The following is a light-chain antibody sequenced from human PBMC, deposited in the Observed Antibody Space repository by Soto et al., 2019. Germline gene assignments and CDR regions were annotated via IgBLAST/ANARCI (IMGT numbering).Light chain of an antibody. Sequence: EIVLTQSPGTLSLSPGERATLSCRASQSVRSSYLAWYQQKPGQAPRLLIYGASSMATGLPDKFSGSGSGTDFTLTIRRLEPEDFAVYYCQQYGSSPWTFGQGPKVEIK. J-gene: IGKJ1*01. CDR2: GAS. V-gene: IGKV3-20*01. CDR1: QSVRSSY. CDR3: QQYGSSPWT.